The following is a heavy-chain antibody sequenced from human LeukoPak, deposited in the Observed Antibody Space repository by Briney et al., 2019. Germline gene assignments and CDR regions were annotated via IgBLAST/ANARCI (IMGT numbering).Heavy chain of an antibody. J-gene: IGHJ4*02. V-gene: IGHV3-48*03. CDR1: AFTFSIYE. CDR2: ISISGSTT. D-gene: IGHD4-17*01. CDR3: ARLGGVTTTSRGFDY. Sequence: GASLRLSCAASAFTFSIYEMDWVRQAPGKGLEWVSLISISGSTTYYADSVNGRFTISRDTAKNSLYLQTHRLTAEDTAVYYWARLGGVTTTSRGFDYWGQGTLVTVSS.